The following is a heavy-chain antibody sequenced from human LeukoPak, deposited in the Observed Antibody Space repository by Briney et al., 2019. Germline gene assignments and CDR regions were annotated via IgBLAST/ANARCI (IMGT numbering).Heavy chain of an antibody. J-gene: IGHJ4*02. CDR1: GGTFSGYS. V-gene: IGHV4-34*01. CDR3: ARGWGMATTNWGY. Sequence: SETLSLSCAVSGGTFSGYSWTWIRQPPGKRLEWIGEINHSGSATNNPSHRSRVTVSVDTSKNHSSLRLASVTAADTAVYYCARGWGMATTNWGYWSQGTLVTVSS. CDR2: INHSGSA. D-gene: IGHD5-24*01.